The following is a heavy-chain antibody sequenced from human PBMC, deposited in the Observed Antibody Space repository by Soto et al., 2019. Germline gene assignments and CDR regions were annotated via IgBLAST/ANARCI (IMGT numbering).Heavy chain of an antibody. CDR3: ATSNWLDP. J-gene: IGHJ5*02. Sequence: AGGSLRLSCAASGFPFDDYSMNWVRQVPGKGLEWVSRINWDGANTYYADSVKGRFTVSRDDAKNSLYLQMNTLRAEDTAVYYCATSNWLDPWGQGTLVTVSS. CDR2: INWDGANT. D-gene: IGHD2-2*01. CDR1: GFPFDDYS. V-gene: IGHV3-20*04.